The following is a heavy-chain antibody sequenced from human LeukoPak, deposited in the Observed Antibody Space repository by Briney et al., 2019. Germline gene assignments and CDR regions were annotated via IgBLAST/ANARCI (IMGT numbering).Heavy chain of an antibody. CDR1: GGSFSGYY. CDR2: INHSGST. Sequence: SETLSLTCAVHGGSFSGYYWSWIRQPPGKGLEWIGEINHSGSTNYNPSLKSRVTISVDTSKNQFSLKLSSVTAAGTAVYYCARGRRGSQRAFDIWGQGTMVTVSS. J-gene: IGHJ3*02. V-gene: IGHV4-34*01. CDR3: ARGRRGSQRAFDI. D-gene: IGHD1-14*01.